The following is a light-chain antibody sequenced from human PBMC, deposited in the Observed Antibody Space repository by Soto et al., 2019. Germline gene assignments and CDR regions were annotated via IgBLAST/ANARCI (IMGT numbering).Light chain of an antibody. CDR2: EVT. CDR3: SSYGGSNTLV. V-gene: IGLV2-8*01. J-gene: IGLJ1*01. Sequence: QSALTQPPSASGSPGQSVTISCTGTSSDVGGYHYVSWYQHQRGKPPNLMIHEVTKPPSGVHDRFSASTASNTASLTVAGHQGEDEDDYCGSSYGGSNTLVFGGGTKVTVL. CDR1: SSDVGGYHY.